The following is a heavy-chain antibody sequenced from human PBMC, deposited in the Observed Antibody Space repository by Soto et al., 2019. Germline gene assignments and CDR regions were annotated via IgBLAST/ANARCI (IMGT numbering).Heavy chain of an antibody. J-gene: IGHJ4*02. CDR3: ARDPLHHGSTFDY. Sequence: GGSLRLSCAASGFTFSDYYMSWIRQPPGKGLEWISYITSSGGTIYYVDSVKGRFTISRDNAKNSLYLQMNGLRAEDTAVYYCARDPLHHGSTFDYWGQGTLVTVSS. CDR2: ITSSGGTI. CDR1: GFTFSDYY. V-gene: IGHV3-11*01. D-gene: IGHD3-10*01.